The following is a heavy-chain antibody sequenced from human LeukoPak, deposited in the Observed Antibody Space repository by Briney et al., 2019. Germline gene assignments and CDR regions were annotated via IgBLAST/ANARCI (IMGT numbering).Heavy chain of an antibody. CDR1: GFTFSSYW. Sequence: PGGSLRLPCAASGFTFSSYWMHWVRQAPGKGLVWVSRINSDGSSTRYADSVKGRFTISRDNAKNTLYLQMNTLRAEDTALYYCARGNSGTYDNWFDPWGQGTLVTVSS. CDR2: INSDGSST. CDR3: ARGNSGTYDNWFDP. D-gene: IGHD1-26*01. V-gene: IGHV3-74*01. J-gene: IGHJ5*02.